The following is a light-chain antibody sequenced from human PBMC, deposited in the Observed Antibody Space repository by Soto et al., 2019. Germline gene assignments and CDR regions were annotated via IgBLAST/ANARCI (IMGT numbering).Light chain of an antibody. V-gene: IGKV3-20*01. CDR2: GAS. J-gene: IGKJ2*01. Sequence: DIVLTQSPGTLSLSPGERATLSCRASQIISSTYLGWYQQKPGQAPRLLIYGASSRATGIQDRFSGSGSGTDFTLTINRLEPEDFAVYYCQHYGTSLYTFGQGTKLEIK. CDR1: QIISSTY. CDR3: QHYGTSLYT.